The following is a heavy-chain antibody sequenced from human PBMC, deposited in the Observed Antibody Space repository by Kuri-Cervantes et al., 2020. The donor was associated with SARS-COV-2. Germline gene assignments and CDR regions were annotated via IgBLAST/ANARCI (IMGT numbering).Heavy chain of an antibody. CDR2: IWYDGSNK. Sequence: LSLTCAASGFTFSSYGMHWVRQAPGKGREWVAVIWYDGSNKYYADSVKGRFTISRDNSKNTLYLQMNSLRAEDTAVYYCARENPYCSGGSCYSGAFDIWGQGTMVTVSS. CDR3: ARENPYCSGGSCYSGAFDI. J-gene: IGHJ3*02. CDR1: GFTFSSYG. D-gene: IGHD2-15*01. V-gene: IGHV3-33*01.